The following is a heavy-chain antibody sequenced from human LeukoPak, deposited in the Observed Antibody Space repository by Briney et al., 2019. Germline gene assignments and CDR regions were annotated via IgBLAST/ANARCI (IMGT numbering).Heavy chain of an antibody. J-gene: IGHJ4*02. D-gene: IGHD3-16*01. Sequence: SETLSLTCTVSGGSISSGGYYWSWIRQPPGKGLEWIGYIYHSGSTYYNPSLKSRVTISVDRSKNRFSLKLSSVTAADTAVYYCARDLGGPTDYWGQGTLVTVSS. CDR3: ARDLGGPTDY. CDR1: GGSISSGGYY. CDR2: IYHSGST. V-gene: IGHV4-30-2*01.